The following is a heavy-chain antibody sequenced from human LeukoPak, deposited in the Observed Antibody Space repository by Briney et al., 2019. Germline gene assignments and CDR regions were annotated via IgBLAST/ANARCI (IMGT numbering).Heavy chain of an antibody. J-gene: IGHJ4*02. V-gene: IGHV4-59*01. CDR2: IYYSGST. D-gene: IGHD3-10*01. Sequence: SEALLLTCTVSGGSISSYSWSWIRQPPGKRLEWIGFIYYSGSTNYNPSLKSRVTISVDTSKNQFSLKVSSVTAADTAVYYCARGRGRGDFDYWGQGTLVTVST. CDR1: GGSISSYS. CDR3: ARGRGRGDFDY.